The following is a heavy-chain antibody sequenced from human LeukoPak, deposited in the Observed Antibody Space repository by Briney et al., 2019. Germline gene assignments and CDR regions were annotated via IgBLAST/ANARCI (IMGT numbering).Heavy chain of an antibody. CDR3: ARGGSTVVVTATTRNFDY. D-gene: IGHD2-21*02. CDR1: GFTFSSYA. CDR2: ISGSGGST. J-gene: IGHJ4*02. V-gene: IGHV3-23*01. Sequence: GGSLRLSCAASGFTFSSYAMSWVRQAPGKGLEWVSAISGSGGSTYYADSVKGRFTISRDNAKNSLYLQMNSLRADDTAVYYCARGGSTVVVTATTRNFDYWGQGTLVTVSS.